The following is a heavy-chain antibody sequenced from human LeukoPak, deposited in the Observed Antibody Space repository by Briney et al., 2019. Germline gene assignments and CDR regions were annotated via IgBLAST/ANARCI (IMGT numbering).Heavy chain of an antibody. CDR2: INHSGST. D-gene: IGHD2-15*01. CDR3: ARGYCSGGSCYYYYGMDV. J-gene: IGHJ6*04. V-gene: IGHV4-34*01. CDR1: GVSFSGYY. Sequence: SETLSLTCAVYGVSFSGYYWSRIRQPPGKGLEWIGEINHSGSTNYNPSLKSRVTISVDTSKNQFSLKLSSVTAADTAVYYCARGYCSGGSCYYYYGMDVWGKGTTVTVSS.